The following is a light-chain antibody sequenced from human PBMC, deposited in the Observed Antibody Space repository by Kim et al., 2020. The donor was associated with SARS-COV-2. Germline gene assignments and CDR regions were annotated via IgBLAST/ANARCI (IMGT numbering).Light chain of an antibody. V-gene: IGKV3-20*01. CDR3: QQYTTSVLT. CDR1: QTINNNY. CDR2: DAS. Sequence: SPGERATLSCRASQTINNNYLAWYQQKPGQAPRLLIYDASRRATGIADRFSGSGSGTDFTLTISRLEAEDFAVYYCQQYTTSVLTFGQGTRLEIK. J-gene: IGKJ5*01.